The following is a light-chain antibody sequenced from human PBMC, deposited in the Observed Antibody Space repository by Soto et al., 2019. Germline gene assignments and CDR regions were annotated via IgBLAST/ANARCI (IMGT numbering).Light chain of an antibody. J-gene: IGLJ1*01. CDR2: GVS. CDR3: SSYTSRSTLDYV. V-gene: IGLV2-14*01. CDR1: SSDVGGYNY. Sequence: QSVLPQPSSVSGSPGQSITISCTGTSSDVGGYNYVSWYQQHPGKAPKLMIYGVSNRPSGVSNRFSGSKSGNTASLTISGLQAEDEADYYCSSYTSRSTLDYVFGSGTKGTVL.